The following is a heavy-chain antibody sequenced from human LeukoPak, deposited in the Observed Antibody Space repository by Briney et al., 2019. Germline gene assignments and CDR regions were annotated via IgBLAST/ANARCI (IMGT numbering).Heavy chain of an antibody. CDR2: INPNSGGT. Sequence: ASVKVSCKASGYTFTGYYMHWVRQAPGQGLEWMGWINPNSGGTNYAQKFQGRVTMTRDTPISTAYMELSRLRSDDTAVYYCARAQGSSGWYLPFDYWGQGTLVTVSS. CDR1: GYTFTGYY. J-gene: IGHJ4*02. V-gene: IGHV1-2*02. CDR3: ARAQGSSGWYLPFDY. D-gene: IGHD6-19*01.